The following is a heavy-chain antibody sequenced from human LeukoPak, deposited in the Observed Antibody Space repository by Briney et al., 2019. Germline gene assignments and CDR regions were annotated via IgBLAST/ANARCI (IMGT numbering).Heavy chain of an antibody. CDR3: ARESRRIAAAGPSYYMDV. CDR2: IYYSGST. V-gene: IGHV4-39*07. D-gene: IGHD6-13*01. CDR1: GGSISGYY. J-gene: IGHJ6*03. Sequence: PSETLSLTCSVSGGSISGYYWSWIRQPPGKGLEWIGSIYYSGSTYYNPSLKSRVTISVDTSKNQFSLMLNSVTAADTAVYYCARESRRIAAAGPSYYMDVWGRGTTVTVSS.